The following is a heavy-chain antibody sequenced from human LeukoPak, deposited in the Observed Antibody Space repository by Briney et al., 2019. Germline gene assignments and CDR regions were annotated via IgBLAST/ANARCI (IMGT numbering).Heavy chain of an antibody. CDR3: AKAGRGGAITMVRGVKGDYYYMDV. J-gene: IGHJ6*03. V-gene: IGHV3-23*01. Sequence: GGSLRLSCAASGFTVSSNYMSWVRQAPGKGLEWISAMSGSGGSTYYADSVKGRFSISRDNSKNTLYLQMNSLRVEDTAVYYCAKAGRGGAITMVRGVKGDYYYMDVWGKGTTVTISS. CDR2: MSGSGGST. CDR1: GFTVSSNY. D-gene: IGHD3-10*01.